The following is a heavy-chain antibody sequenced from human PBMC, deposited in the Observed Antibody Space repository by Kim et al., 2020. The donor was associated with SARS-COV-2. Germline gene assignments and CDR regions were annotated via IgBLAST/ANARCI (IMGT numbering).Heavy chain of an antibody. CDR2: IYYSGST. CDR3: ARLQGWIQLWYFDY. CDR1: GGSISSSSYY. D-gene: IGHD5-18*01. J-gene: IGHJ4*02. Sequence: GGSISSSSYYWGWIRQPPGKGLEWIGSIYYSGSTYYNPSLKSRVTISVDTSKNQFSLKLSSVTAADTAVYYCARLQGWIQLWYFDYWGQGTLVT. V-gene: IGHV4-39*01.